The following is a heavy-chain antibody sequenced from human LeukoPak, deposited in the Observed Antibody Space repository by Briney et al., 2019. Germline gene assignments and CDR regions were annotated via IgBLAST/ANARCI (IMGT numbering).Heavy chain of an antibody. D-gene: IGHD2-8*02. CDR2: FDREEDET. CDR3: ATLSRRGIYYFDY. Sequence: ASVKVSCKVSEYTLSELSMHWVRQAPGKGLEWMGGFDREEDETIYAQKFQGRVTMTEDTSTDTAYMELSSLRSEDTAVYYCATLSRRGIYYFDYWGQGTLVTVSS. V-gene: IGHV1-24*01. CDR1: EYTLSELS. J-gene: IGHJ4*02.